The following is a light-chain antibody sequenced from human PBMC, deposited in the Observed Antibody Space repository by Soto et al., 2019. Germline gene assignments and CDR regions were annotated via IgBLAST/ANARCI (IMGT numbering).Light chain of an antibody. Sequence: EIVLTQSPGTLSLSPGEGATLSCRASESVASSYLAWYQQIPGQAPRLLIYDASKRATGIPDRFSGSGSGTDFTLTISSLEPEDFAVYYCQQRSTWPPALSFGGGTKVEI. V-gene: IGKV3D-20*02. CDR3: QQRSTWPPALS. J-gene: IGKJ4*01. CDR1: ESVASSY. CDR2: DAS.